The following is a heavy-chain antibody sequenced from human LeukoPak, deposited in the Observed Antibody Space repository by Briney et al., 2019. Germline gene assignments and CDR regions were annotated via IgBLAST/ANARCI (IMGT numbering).Heavy chain of an antibody. CDR1: GFTFSSYG. CDR3: ARNPYSGSGTHPPFDY. V-gene: IGHV3-33*01. D-gene: IGHD3-10*01. J-gene: IGHJ4*02. CDR2: IWYDGSNK. Sequence: GRSLRLSCAASGFTFSSYGMHWVRQAPGKGLEWVAIIWYDGSNKYFADSVKGRFTISRDNSKNTVYLQVNSLRAEDTAVYYCARNPYSGSGTHPPFDYWGQGTLVTVSS.